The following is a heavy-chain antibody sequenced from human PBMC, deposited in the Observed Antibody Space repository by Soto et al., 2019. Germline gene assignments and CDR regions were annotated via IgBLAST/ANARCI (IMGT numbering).Heavy chain of an antibody. CDR1: GYTFTGYY. V-gene: IGHV1-2*02. J-gene: IGHJ6*02. D-gene: IGHD2-2*01. CDR2: INPQTGGT. CDR3: ARERYQVISDGMDV. Sequence: QVQLVQSGAEVKTPGASVRVSCKASGYTFTGYYIHWVREARGQGLEWMGWINPQTGGTSYAQKVQGTVTLSSDTSIITADLGLTRVRFDAAAVYFCARERYQVISDGMDVWGQGTTVTVSS.